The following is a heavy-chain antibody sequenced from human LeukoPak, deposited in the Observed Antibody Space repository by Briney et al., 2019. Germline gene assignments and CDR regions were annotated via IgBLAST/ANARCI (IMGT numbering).Heavy chain of an antibody. Sequence: SETLSLTCAVYGGSFSGYYWSWIRQPAGKGLEWIGRIYTSGSTNYNPSLKSRVTMSVDTSKNQFSLKLSSVTAADTAVYYCARDGLNCSSTSCYTGFDYWGQGTLVTVSS. D-gene: IGHD2-2*02. CDR2: IYTSGST. CDR1: GGSFSGYY. V-gene: IGHV4-4*07. CDR3: ARDGLNCSSTSCYTGFDY. J-gene: IGHJ4*02.